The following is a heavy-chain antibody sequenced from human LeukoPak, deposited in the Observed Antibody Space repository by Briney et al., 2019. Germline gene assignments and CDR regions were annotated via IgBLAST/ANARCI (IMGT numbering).Heavy chain of an antibody. J-gene: IGHJ4*02. CDR3: ARGGDCSSTSCYPGFDY. Sequence: PSVTLSLTCTVSGYSISSGYYCGWIRQPPGRGLEWFGSIYNSGSSSYTPSLKSRVTISVDTSKNQFSLKLSSVTAADTAVYYCARGGDCSSTSCYPGFDYWGQGTLVTVSS. V-gene: IGHV4-38-2*02. CDR1: GYSISSGYY. CDR2: IYNSGSS. D-gene: IGHD2-2*03.